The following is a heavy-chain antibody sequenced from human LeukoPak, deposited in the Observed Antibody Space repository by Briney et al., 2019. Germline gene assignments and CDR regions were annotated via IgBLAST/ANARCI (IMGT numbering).Heavy chain of an antibody. CDR3: STVNY. CDR2: IYYTGST. V-gene: IGHV4-39*07. J-gene: IGHJ4*02. D-gene: IGHD4-17*01. Sequence: SETLSLTCTVSGGSINSSDYYWVWIHQPPGKGLEWIGTIYYTGSTFYNPSLKSRVTISIDTSKNQFSLRLTSVTAADTAMYYCSTVNYWGQGTLVTVSS. CDR1: GGSINSSDYY.